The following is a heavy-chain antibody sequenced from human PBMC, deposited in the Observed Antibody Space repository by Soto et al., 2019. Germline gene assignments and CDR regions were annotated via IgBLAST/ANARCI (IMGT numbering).Heavy chain of an antibody. V-gene: IGHV3-9*01. Sequence: EAQLVESGGGLVQPGRSLRLSCAASGFTFDDYAMHWVRQAPGKGLEWVSGISWNSGSIGYADSVKGRFTISRDNAKNSLYLQMNSLRAEDTALYYCAKDFYDSSGYSTFFDYWGQGTLVTVSS. CDR3: AKDFYDSSGYSTFFDY. CDR2: ISWNSGSI. D-gene: IGHD3-22*01. J-gene: IGHJ4*02. CDR1: GFTFDDYA.